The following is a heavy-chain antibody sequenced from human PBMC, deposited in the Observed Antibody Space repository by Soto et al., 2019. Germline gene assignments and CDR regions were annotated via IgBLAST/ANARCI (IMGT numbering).Heavy chain of an antibody. CDR1: GGSFSCHF. D-gene: IGHD2-21*01. CDR2: INHSGST. V-gene: IGHV4-34*01. Sequence: SETLSLTCAVYGGSFSCHFWSWIGQPPGKGLEWIGEINHSGSTNFNPSLKSRVTISVDTSKNQFSLKVNSLAAADTAVYYCARGISLIVEVQRDAPDKYYFDSWGQGTVVTVSS. CDR3: ARGISLIVEVQRDAPDKYYFDS. J-gene: IGHJ4*02.